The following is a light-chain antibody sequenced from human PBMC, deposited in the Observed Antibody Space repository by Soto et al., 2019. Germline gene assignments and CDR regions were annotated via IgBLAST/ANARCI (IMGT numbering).Light chain of an antibody. Sequence: EIVLTQSPATLSFSPGERATLSCRASLSVSSQLAWYQQKPGQAPRLLIYDASNRATGIPARFSGSGSGTDFTLTISSLEPEDFAVYYCQQRTNWPLTFGGGTKVDIK. CDR2: DAS. J-gene: IGKJ4*01. CDR3: QQRTNWPLT. CDR1: LSVSSQ. V-gene: IGKV3-11*01.